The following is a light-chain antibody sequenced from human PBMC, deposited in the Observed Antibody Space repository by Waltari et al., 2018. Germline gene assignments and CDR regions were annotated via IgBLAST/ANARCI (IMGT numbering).Light chain of an antibody. J-gene: IGKJ2*01. CDR2: DAS. Sequence: EIVLTQSPATLSLSPGERATLSCRASQSVSSYLAWYQQKPGQAPRPLIYDASNRATGIPARFSGGGSGTDFTITISSLEPEDFAVYYCQQRSNWPLYTFGQGTKLEIK. V-gene: IGKV3-11*01. CDR1: QSVSSY. CDR3: QQRSNWPLYT.